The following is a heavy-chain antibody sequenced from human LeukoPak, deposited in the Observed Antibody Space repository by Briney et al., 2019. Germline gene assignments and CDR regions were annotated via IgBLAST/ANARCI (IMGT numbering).Heavy chain of an antibody. CDR3: ARGAPGY. V-gene: IGHV4-34*01. J-gene: IGHJ4*02. CDR1: GGSFSDYP. Sequence: SETLSLTCAIYGGSFSDYPLTWIRQPPGKGLEWIGQIKHGGGTKYNPSLNSRVTMSLDTSKNQFSLKMTSVTAADTATYYCARGAPGYWGQGTLVTVSS. CDR2: IKHGGGT.